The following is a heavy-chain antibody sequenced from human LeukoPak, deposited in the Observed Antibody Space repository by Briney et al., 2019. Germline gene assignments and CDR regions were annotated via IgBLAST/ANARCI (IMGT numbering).Heavy chain of an antibody. CDR2: ISSSSYI. Sequence: PGGSLRLSCAASGFTFSSYSMNWVRQAPGKGLEWVSSISSSSYIYYADSVKGRFTISRDNAKNSLYLQMNSLRAEDTAVYYCARLGVYDAFDIWGQGTMVTVSS. V-gene: IGHV3-21*01. J-gene: IGHJ3*02. CDR1: GFTFSSYS. D-gene: IGHD2-8*02. CDR3: ARLGVYDAFDI.